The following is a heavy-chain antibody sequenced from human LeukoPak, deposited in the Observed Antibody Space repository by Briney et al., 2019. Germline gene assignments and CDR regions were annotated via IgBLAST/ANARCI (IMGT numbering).Heavy chain of an antibody. V-gene: IGHV4-39*07. CDR1: GGSISSSSYY. J-gene: IGHJ3*02. D-gene: IGHD1-26*01. Sequence: SETLSLTCTVSGGSISSSSYYWGWIRQPPGKGLESIGSIYYSGSTYYNPSLKKRVTMSIDTSKNQFSLELRSVTAADTALYYCARPAVGGSDTFDIWGQGTMVTVSS. CDR3: ARPAVGGSDTFDI. CDR2: IYYSGST.